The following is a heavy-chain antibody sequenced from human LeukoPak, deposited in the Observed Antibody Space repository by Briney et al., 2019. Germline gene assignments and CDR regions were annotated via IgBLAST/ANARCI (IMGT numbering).Heavy chain of an antibody. J-gene: IGHJ4*02. Sequence: AGGSLRLSCAASGFTFSSYAMHWVRQAPGKGLEYVSAISSNGGSTYYANSVKGRFTISRDNSKNTLYLQMGSLRAEDMAVYYCARSATPSDLPGYYFDYWGQGTLVTVSS. CDR3: ARSATPSDLPGYYFDY. D-gene: IGHD2-15*01. V-gene: IGHV3-64*01. CDR1: GFTFSSYA. CDR2: ISSNGGST.